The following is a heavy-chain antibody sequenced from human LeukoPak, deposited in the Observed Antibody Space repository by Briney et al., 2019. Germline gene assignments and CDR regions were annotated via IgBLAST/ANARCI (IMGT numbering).Heavy chain of an antibody. CDR1: GYTFTSYG. CDR2: ISAYNGNT. D-gene: IGHD1-26*01. Sequence: GASVKVSCEASGYTFTSYGISWVRQAPGQGLEWMGWISAYNGNTNYAQKLQGRVTMTTDTSTSTAYMELRSLRSDDTAVCYCARTVVGATVFDYWGQGTLVTVSS. CDR3: ARTVVGATVFDY. V-gene: IGHV1-18*01. J-gene: IGHJ4*02.